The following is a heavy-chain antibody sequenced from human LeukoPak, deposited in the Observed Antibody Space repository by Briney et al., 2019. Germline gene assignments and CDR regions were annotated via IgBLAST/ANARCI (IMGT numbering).Heavy chain of an antibody. CDR1: GGSISSSNW. J-gene: IGHJ4*02. V-gene: IGHV4-4*02. Sequence: PSGTLSLTCAVSGGSISSSNWWTWVRQPPGKGLEWIGEIYHSGRTNYNPSLKSRVTISVDKSKNQFSLKLSSVAGAEAAVYYCARGLYIAVAGWGPWELPPAGHDYWGQGTLVTVSS. D-gene: IGHD6-19*01. CDR3: ARGLYIAVAGWGPWELPPAGHDY. CDR2: IYHSGRT.